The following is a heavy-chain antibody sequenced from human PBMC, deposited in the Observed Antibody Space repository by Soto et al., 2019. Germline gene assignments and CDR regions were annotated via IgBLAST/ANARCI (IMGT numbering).Heavy chain of an antibody. CDR1: GFTVSSNY. J-gene: IGHJ6*02. CDR3: ASWHIAATGPSYCYGAMDG. V-gene: IGHV3-66*01. D-gene: IGHD6-13*01. Sequence: EVQLVESGGGLVQPGGSLRLSCAASGFTVSSNYMSWVRQGPGQGLEWASIIYSGGNTYCAYFVKDRFIISRDNSKNTLYLKMTRQRAEDTAVYDCASWHIAATGPSYCYGAMDGWGQGSTVTVSS. CDR2: IYSGGNT.